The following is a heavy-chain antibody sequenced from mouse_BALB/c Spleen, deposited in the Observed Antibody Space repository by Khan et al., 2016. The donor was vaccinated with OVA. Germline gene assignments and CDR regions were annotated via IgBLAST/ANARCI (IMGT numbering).Heavy chain of an antibody. CDR1: GYTFTDYV. V-gene: IGHV1-77*01. CDR2: IYPGSGST. Sequence: QVQLQQSGPELVKPGASVKMSCKASGYTFTDYVINWVKQRTGQGLKWIGDIYPGSGSTYYNEKFKGKAKLTADKSSNTAYMQLSSLTFEDSAVYFCARGGYSVFAYWGQGTLVTVSA. CDR3: ARGGYSVFAY. D-gene: IGHD1-1*01. J-gene: IGHJ3*01.